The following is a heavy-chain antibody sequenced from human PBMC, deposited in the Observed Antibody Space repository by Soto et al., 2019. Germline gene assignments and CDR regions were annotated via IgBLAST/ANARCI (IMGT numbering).Heavy chain of an antibody. Sequence: PGGSLRLSCAASGFTFSSYAMSWVRQAPGKGLEWVSAISGSGGSTYYADSVKGRFTISRDNSKNTLYLQMNSLRAEDTAVYYCAKDGMRFEGRMVRGVITPNYYYYYMDVWGKGTTVTVSS. CDR3: AKDGMRFEGRMVRGVITPNYYYYYMDV. D-gene: IGHD3-10*01. CDR1: GFTFSSYA. CDR2: ISGSGGST. J-gene: IGHJ6*03. V-gene: IGHV3-23*01.